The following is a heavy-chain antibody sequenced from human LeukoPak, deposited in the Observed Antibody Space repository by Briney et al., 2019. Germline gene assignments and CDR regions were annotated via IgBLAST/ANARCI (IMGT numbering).Heavy chain of an antibody. V-gene: IGHV4-31*03. CDR2: IYYSGST. CDR1: GGSISSGGYY. J-gene: IGHJ5*02. D-gene: IGHD3-22*01. CDR3: ARAGHDSSGYQKRFDT. Sequence: SQTLSLTCTVSGGSISSGGYYWSWIRQHPGKGLEWIGYIYYSGSTYYNPSLKSRVTISLDTSKNQFSLKLSSVTAADTAMYYCARAGHDSSGYQKRFDTWGQGTLVTVSS.